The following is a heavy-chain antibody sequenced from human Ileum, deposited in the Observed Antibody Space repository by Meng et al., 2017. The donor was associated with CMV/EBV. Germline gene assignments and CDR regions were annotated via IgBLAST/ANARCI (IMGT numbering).Heavy chain of an antibody. V-gene: IGHV1-2*02. D-gene: IGHD2-2*02. Sequence: QGQLVQSGVEVRKPGAPVKASCKAAGYTFTDSYMHWVRQAPGQGLDWMGWINPKNGDTKYAQKFQDRVTMTRDTSIRTAYMELSRLGSDDTAVYYCAKKGVAAAISSWFDPWGQGTLVTVSS. CDR1: GYTFTDSY. CDR3: AKKGVAAAISSWFDP. J-gene: IGHJ5*02. CDR2: INPKNGDT.